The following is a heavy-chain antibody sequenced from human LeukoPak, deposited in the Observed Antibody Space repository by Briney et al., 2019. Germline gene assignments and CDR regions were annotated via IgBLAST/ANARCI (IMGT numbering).Heavy chain of an antibody. Sequence: GGSLRLSCAASGFTFSAYAMHWVRQAPGKGLEYVSGISSDGGSTYYGDSVKGRFTISRDNSRNTLFLQMGSLRVEDMAVYYCANSPSTGTTWYFDLWGRGTLVTVSS. V-gene: IGHV3-64*02. CDR3: ANSPSTGTTWYFDL. J-gene: IGHJ2*01. CDR1: GFTFSAYA. CDR2: ISSDGGST. D-gene: IGHD1-7*01.